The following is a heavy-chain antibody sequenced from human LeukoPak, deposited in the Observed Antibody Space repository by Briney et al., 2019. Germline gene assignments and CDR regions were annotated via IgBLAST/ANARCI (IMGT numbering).Heavy chain of an antibody. D-gene: IGHD2-15*01. CDR2: INHSGST. CDR3: ARGSQSLGYCSGGSCRAKIFDY. Sequence: SETLSLSCAVYGGPFSGYYWSWIRQPPGKGLEWIGEINHSGSTNYNPSLKSRVSISVDTSKNQFSLKLSSVTAADTAVYYCARGSQSLGYCSGGSCRAKIFDYWGQGTLVTVSS. CDR1: GGPFSGYY. J-gene: IGHJ4*02. V-gene: IGHV4-34*01.